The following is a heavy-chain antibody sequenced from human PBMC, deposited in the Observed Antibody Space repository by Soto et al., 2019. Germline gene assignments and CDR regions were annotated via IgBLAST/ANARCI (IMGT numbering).Heavy chain of an antibody. CDR3: AREVGSSGWYRGAFDI. J-gene: IGHJ3*02. D-gene: IGHD6-19*01. CDR2: IWYDGSNK. V-gene: IGHV3-33*01. Sequence: PGGSLRLSCAASGFTFSSYGMHWVRQAPGKGLEWVAVIWYDGSNKYYADSVKGRFTISRDNSKNTLYLQMNSLRAEDTAVYYCAREVGSSGWYRGAFDIWGQGTMVTVSS. CDR1: GFTFSSYG.